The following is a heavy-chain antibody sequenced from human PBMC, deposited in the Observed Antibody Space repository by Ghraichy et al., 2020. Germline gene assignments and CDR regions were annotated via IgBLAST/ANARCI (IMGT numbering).Heavy chain of an antibody. CDR3: ARDRSGSWAGEY. Sequence: GGSLRLSCAASGFTFSSYGMHWVRQAPGKGLEWVAVIWYDGNNKFYADSVKGRFTISRDNSKNTLYLQMDSLRAEDTAVYYCARDRSGSWAGEYWGQGTLVTVSS. J-gene: IGHJ4*02. CDR1: GFTFSSYG. V-gene: IGHV3-33*01. D-gene: IGHD3-10*01. CDR2: IWYDGNNK.